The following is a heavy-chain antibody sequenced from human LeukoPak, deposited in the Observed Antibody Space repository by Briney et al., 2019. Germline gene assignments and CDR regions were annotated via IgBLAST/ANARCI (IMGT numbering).Heavy chain of an antibody. Sequence: ASVKVSRKASGYTFTSYGISWVRLAPGQGLEWMGWISPYNGNTNYAQKLQGRVTMTTDTSTSTAYMDLRSLRSDDTAVYYCARVWGYSSIHWFDPWGQGTLVTVSS. V-gene: IGHV1-18*01. CDR2: ISPYNGNT. D-gene: IGHD6-13*01. CDR1: GYTFTSYG. J-gene: IGHJ5*02. CDR3: ARVWGYSSIHWFDP.